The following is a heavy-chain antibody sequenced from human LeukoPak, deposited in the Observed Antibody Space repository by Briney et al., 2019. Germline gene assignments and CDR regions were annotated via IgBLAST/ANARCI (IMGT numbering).Heavy chain of an antibody. D-gene: IGHD6-13*01. CDR2: VNGSGDTT. CDR3: AKDKKQQLSGEGFDY. Sequence: GGSLRLSCAASGFTFSSYAMSWVRQAPGKGLKWVSSVNGSGDTTYADSVKGRFTISRDNSKNTLYLQMNSLRAEDTAMYYCAKDKKQQLSGEGFDYWGQGTLVTVSS. J-gene: IGHJ4*02. CDR1: GFTFSSYA. V-gene: IGHV3-23*01.